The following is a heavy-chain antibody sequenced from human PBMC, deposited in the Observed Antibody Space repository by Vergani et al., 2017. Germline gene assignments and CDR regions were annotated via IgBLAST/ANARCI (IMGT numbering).Heavy chain of an antibody. J-gene: IGHJ3*02. CDR2: ISGSGGST. Sequence: EVQLLESGGGLVQPGGSLRLSCAASGFTFSSYAMSWVRQAPGKGLEWVSAISGSGGSTYYADSVKGRFTISRDNAKNSLYLQMNSLRAEDTAVYYCARDKVPFRDGYNLEAFDIWGQGTMVTVSS. V-gene: IGHV3-23*01. CDR1: GFTFSSYA. D-gene: IGHD5-24*01. CDR3: ARDKVPFRDGYNLEAFDI.